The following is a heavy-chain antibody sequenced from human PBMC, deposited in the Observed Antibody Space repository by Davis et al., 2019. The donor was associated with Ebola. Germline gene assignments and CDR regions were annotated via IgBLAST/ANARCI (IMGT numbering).Heavy chain of an antibody. CDR3: ARDYYGPSGMDV. D-gene: IGHD3-10*01. Sequence: GESLKISCAASGFTFSSYSMNWVRQAPGKGLEWVSSISSSSSYIYYADSVKGRFTISRDNAKNSLYLQMNSLRDEDTAVYYCARDYYGPSGMDVWGQGTTVTVSS. V-gene: IGHV3-21*01. CDR2: ISSSSSYI. CDR1: GFTFSSYS. J-gene: IGHJ6*02.